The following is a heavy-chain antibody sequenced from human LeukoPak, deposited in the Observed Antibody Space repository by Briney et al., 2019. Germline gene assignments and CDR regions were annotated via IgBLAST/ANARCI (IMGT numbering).Heavy chain of an antibody. J-gene: IGHJ4*02. D-gene: IGHD2/OR15-2a*01. V-gene: IGHV4-4*07. CDR3: AKYKFGSDYFSN. CDR2: IYTSGST. CDR1: GDSISGYY. Sequence: SETLSLTCTVSGDSISGYYWSWIRQPAGKGLEWIGRIYTSGSTKYNPSFQGRVTMSLDTSKNQFSLSLSSVTAADTAIYYCAKYKFGSDYFSNWGQGTLVTVSS.